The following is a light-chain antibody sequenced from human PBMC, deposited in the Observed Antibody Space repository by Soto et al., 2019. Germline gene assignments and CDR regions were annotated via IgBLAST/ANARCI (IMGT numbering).Light chain of an antibody. V-gene: IGKV1-33*01. J-gene: IGKJ4*01. CDR1: HDVSRN. Sequence: DIQMTQSPSSLSASVGDRVTIACQSSHDVSRNLNWFQQKPGEAPKLLIYDASSLERGVPSRFSGGGSATDFTPTSSSLQPEDVATYYCQQYSSMLSFGGGTEVDLK. CDR2: DAS. CDR3: QQYSSMLS.